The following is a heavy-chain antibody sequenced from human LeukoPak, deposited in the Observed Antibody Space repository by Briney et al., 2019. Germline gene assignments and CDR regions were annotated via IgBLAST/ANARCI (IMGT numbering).Heavy chain of an antibody. J-gene: IGHJ4*02. V-gene: IGHV3-9*01. CDR3: AKGTGRYWTFFDS. D-gene: IGHD1-26*01. CDR1: GFTFDDYA. CDR2: ISWDSGSI. Sequence: PGRSLRLSCAASGFTFDDYARHWVRQGPGKGREWVSGISWDSGSIDYAESLKGRFTISRDNAKNSLYLQMNSLRPEDTAFYYCAKGTGRYWTFFDSWGRGTLVTVSS.